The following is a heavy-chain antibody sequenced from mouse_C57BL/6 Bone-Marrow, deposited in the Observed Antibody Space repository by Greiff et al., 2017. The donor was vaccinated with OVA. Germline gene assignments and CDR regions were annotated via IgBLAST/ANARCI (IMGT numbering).Heavy chain of an antibody. V-gene: IGHV1-26*01. CDR1: GYTFTDYY. J-gene: IGHJ1*03. D-gene: IGHD1-1*01. Sequence: EVQLQQSGPELVKPGASVKISCKASGYTFTDYYMNWVKQSHGKSLEWIGDINPNNGGTSYNQKFKGKATLTVDKSSSTAYMELRSLTSEDSAVYYGARDGSSSVGYFDVWGTGATVTVSS. CDR2: INPNNGGT. CDR3: ARDGSSSVGYFDV.